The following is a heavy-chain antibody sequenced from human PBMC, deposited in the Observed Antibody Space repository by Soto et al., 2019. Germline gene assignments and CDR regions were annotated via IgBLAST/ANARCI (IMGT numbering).Heavy chain of an antibody. Sequence: SETLSLTCTVSGGSISSYYWSWIRQPAGKGLEWIGRIYTSGSTNYNPSLESRVTMSVDTSKNQFSLKLSSVTAADTAVYYCARDDLNGRDSPGDAFDIWGQGTMVTVSS. CDR1: GGSISSYY. CDR3: ARDDLNGRDSPGDAFDI. D-gene: IGHD3-22*01. J-gene: IGHJ3*02. V-gene: IGHV4-4*07. CDR2: IYTSGST.